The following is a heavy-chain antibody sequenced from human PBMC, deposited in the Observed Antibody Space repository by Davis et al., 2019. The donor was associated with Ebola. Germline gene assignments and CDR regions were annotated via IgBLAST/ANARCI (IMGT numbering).Heavy chain of an antibody. CDR3: ARDQGSSWYDY. V-gene: IGHV1-69*10. Sequence: SVKVSCKASGGTFSSYAISWVRQAPGQALEWMGWITPFNGNTNYAQKFQDRVTITRDRSMSTAYMELSSLRSEDTAVYYCARDQGSSWYDYWGQGTLVTVSS. D-gene: IGHD6-13*01. CDR2: ITPFNGNT. CDR1: GGTFSSYA. J-gene: IGHJ4*02.